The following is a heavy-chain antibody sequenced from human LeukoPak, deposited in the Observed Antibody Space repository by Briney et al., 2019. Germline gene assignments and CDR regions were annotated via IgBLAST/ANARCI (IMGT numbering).Heavy chain of an antibody. CDR1: GYTFTSYG. Sequence: EASVKVSCKASGYTFTSYGISWVRQAPGQGPEWMGWISAYNGNTNYAQKLQGRVTMTTDTSTSTAYMELRSLRSDDTAVYYCARDSFSTYYYYYYMDVWGKGTTVTISS. CDR3: ARDSFSTYYYYYYMDV. CDR2: ISAYNGNT. J-gene: IGHJ6*03. V-gene: IGHV1-18*01.